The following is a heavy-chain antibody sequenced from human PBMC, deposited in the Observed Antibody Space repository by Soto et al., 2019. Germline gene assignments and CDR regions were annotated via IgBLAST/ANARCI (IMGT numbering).Heavy chain of an antibody. CDR2: IYYSGST. CDR1: GGSISSSSYY. CDR3: ARRRLLPHFDY. J-gene: IGHJ4*02. D-gene: IGHD3-22*01. V-gene: IGHV4-39*01. Sequence: QLQLQESGPGLVKPSETLSLTCTVSGGSISSSSYYWGWIRQPPGKGLEWIGSIYYSGSTYYNPSLKSRVTISVDTSKNQFSLKLSSVTAADTAVYYCARRRLLPHFDYWGQGTLVTVSS.